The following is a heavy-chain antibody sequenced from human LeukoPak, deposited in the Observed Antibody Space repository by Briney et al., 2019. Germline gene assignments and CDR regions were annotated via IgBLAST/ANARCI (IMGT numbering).Heavy chain of an antibody. CDR2: IYTSGST. CDR3: ASTSPKYYYESSGYSSLFDN. D-gene: IGHD3-22*01. V-gene: IGHV4-4*07. Sequence: PSETLSLTCTVSGGSISNYYWTWIRQPAGKGLEWIGRIYTSGSTNYNPSLKSRVTMSVDTSKNQFSLKLSSVTAADTALYYCASTSPKYYYESSGYSSLFDNWGQGTLVTVSS. J-gene: IGHJ4*02. CDR1: GGSISNYY.